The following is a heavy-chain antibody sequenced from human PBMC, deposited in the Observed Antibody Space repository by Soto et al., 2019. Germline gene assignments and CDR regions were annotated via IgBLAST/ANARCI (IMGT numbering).Heavy chain of an antibody. J-gene: IGHJ4*02. D-gene: IGHD3-10*01. Sequence: EVQLLESGGGLVQPGGSLRLSCAASGFTFSSYAMSWDRQAPGKGLEWVSAISGSGGSTYYADSVKGRFTISRDNSKKTLYLQMNSLRVEDSARYYCARGSTDSYPGSRIFDFWGRGTLVTVSS. CDR3: ARGSTDSYPGSRIFDF. V-gene: IGHV3-23*01. CDR2: ISGSGGST. CDR1: GFTFSSYA.